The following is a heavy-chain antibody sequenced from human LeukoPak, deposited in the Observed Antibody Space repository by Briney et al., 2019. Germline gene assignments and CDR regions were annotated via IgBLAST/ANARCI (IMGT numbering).Heavy chain of an antibody. CDR1: GFTFDDYA. V-gene: IGHV3-9*01. J-gene: IGHJ4*02. CDR3: AKDNGYGSGSYLDY. Sequence: GGSLRLSCAASGFTFDDYAMHWVRQAPGKGLEWVSGISWNSGSIGYADSVKGRFTISRDNAKNSLYPQMNSLRAEDTALYYCAKDNGYGSGSYLDYWGQGTLVTVSS. CDR2: ISWNSGSI. D-gene: IGHD3-10*01.